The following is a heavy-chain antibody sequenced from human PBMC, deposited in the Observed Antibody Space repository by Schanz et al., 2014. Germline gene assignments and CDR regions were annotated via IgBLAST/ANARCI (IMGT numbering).Heavy chain of an antibody. V-gene: IGHV3-23*01. CDR3: VRDELLWFGEVLSLDY. Sequence: EVQLLESGGGLVQPGGSLRLSCATSGFSFSSYAINWVRQAPGKGLEWVSGISGSGASTYYADSVKGRFTISRDNSNKTVDLQMNSLRAEDTAIDYCVRDELLWFGEVLSLDYWGQGARVTVSA. CDR1: GFSFSSYA. CDR2: ISGSGAST. D-gene: IGHD3-10*01. J-gene: IGHJ4*02.